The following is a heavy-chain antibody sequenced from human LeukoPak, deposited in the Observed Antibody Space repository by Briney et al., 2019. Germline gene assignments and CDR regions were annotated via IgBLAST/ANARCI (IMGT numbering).Heavy chain of an antibody. CDR2: IYHSGST. V-gene: IGHV4-30-2*01. D-gene: IGHD3/OR15-3a*01. J-gene: IGHJ4*02. CDR1: GGSISSGGYY. Sequence: PSETLSLTCTVSGGSISSGGYYWSWIRQPPGKGLEWIGYIYHSGSTYYNPSLKSRVTISVDTSKNQFSLKLSSVTAADTAVYYCAKDGSDWGPGYFDYWGQGTLVTVSS. CDR3: AKDGSDWGPGYFDY.